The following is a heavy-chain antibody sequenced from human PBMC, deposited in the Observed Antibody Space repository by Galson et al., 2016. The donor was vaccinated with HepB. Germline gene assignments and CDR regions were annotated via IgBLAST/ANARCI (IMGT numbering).Heavy chain of an antibody. CDR2: INAGNGHT. D-gene: IGHD5-18*01. V-gene: IGHV1-3*01. CDR3: GRAYSYGPEYFHH. Sequence: SCKASGYTFSSSAMHWVRQAPGQRLEWMGWINAGNGHTKYSQKSQGRVTITRDTSANTAYIELSSLRSEDTAVYYCGRAYSYGPEYFHHWGQGTLVTVSS. J-gene: IGHJ1*01. CDR1: GYTFSSSA.